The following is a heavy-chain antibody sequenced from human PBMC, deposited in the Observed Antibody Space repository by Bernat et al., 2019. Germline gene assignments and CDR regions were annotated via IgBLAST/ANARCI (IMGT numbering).Heavy chain of an antibody. V-gene: IGHV3-23*01. J-gene: IGHJ4*02. CDR3: AKRYYGDYDFWSCSPLDY. CDR2: ISGSGGST. CDR1: GFTFSSYA. Sequence: EVQLLESGGGLVQPGGSLRLSCAASGFTFSSYAMSWVRQAPGKGLEWVSAISGSGGSTYYADSVKGRFTISRDNSKNTLYLQMNSLRAEDTAVYYCAKRYYGDYDFWSCSPLDYWGQGTLVTVSS. D-gene: IGHD3-3*01.